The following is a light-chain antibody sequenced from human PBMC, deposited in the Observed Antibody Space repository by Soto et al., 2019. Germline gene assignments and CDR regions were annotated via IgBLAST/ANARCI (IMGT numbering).Light chain of an antibody. Sequence: EIVLTQSPGTLSLSPGERATLSCRASQSVGNNFLAWYQQKPGQAPRLLIYLASNRATGIPDRFSGSGSGTDFTLTISRLEPEDFAVYYCHQHAYSLQTFGQGTRLEIK. CDR1: QSVGNNF. V-gene: IGKV3-20*01. CDR3: HQHAYSLQT. CDR2: LAS. J-gene: IGKJ5*01.